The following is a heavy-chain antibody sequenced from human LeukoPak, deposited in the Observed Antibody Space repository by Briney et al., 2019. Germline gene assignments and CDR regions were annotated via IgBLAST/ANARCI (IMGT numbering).Heavy chain of an antibody. D-gene: IGHD3-22*01. J-gene: IGHJ4*02. CDR1: GGSISSGSYY. V-gene: IGHV4-61*02. CDR2: IYTSGST. CDR3: AREGYYYDSSGYYYAFDY. Sequence: SETLSLTCTVSGGSISSGSYYWSWTRQPAGKGLEWIGRIYTSGSTNYNPSLKSRVTISVDTSKNQFSLKLSSVTAADTAVYYCAREGYYYDSSGYYYAFDYWGQGTLVTVSS.